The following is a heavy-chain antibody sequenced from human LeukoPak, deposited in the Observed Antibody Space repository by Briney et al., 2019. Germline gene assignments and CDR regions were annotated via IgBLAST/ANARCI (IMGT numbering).Heavy chain of an antibody. CDR1: GFTFSSYG. J-gene: IGHJ3*02. V-gene: IGHV3-33*01. D-gene: IGHD3-10*01. CDR3: ARTNLWFGDQWGAFDI. Sequence: PGRFLRLSCAASGFTFSSYGMHWVRQAPGKGLEWVAVIWYDGSNKYYADSVKGRFTISRDNSKNTLYLQMNSLRAEDTAVYYCARTNLWFGDQWGAFDIWGQGTMVTVSS. CDR2: IWYDGSNK.